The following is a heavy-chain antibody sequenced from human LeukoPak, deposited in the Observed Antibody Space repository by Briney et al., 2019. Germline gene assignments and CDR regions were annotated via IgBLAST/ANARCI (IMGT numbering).Heavy chain of an antibody. J-gene: IGHJ6*03. CDR2: INWNGGTT. CDR1: GFTFDDYG. V-gene: IGHV3-20*04. D-gene: IGHD2-2*01. Sequence: GGSLRLSCAASGFTFDDYGMTWVRQAPGKGLEWVSGINWNGGTTGYADSVKGRFTISRDNSKNTLYLQMNSLRAEDTAVYYCAKSRRENYYYYMDVWGKGTTVTVSS. CDR3: AKSRRENYYYYMDV.